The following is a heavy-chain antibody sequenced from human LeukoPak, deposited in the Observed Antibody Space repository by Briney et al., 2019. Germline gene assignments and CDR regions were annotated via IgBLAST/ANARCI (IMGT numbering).Heavy chain of an antibody. CDR3: ARGPPEHPQGY. V-gene: IGHV1-8*01. D-gene: IGHD1-14*01. J-gene: IGHJ4*02. CDR2: INPSSGNT. CDR1: GYTFTSYD. Sequence: ASVKVSCKASGYTFTSYDINWVRQATGRGLEWMGWINPSSGNTGFAQKFQGRVTMTRNTSISTAYMELSSLTSEDTAVYYCARGPPEHPQGYWGQGTLVTVSS.